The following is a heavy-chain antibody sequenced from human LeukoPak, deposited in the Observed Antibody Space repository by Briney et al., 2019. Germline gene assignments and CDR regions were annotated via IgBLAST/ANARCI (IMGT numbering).Heavy chain of an antibody. D-gene: IGHD6-13*01. Sequence: SETLSLTCTVSGASISSYYWSWIRQPQGKGMEWIGFIYYSGSTNYNPSLKSRVTISVDTSKNQFSLRLSSVTAADTAVYYCASPGIVAAGTDRGFDYWGQGTLVTVSS. CDR2: IYYSGST. V-gene: IGHV4-59*01. CDR3: ASPGIVAAGTDRGFDY. CDR1: GASISSYY. J-gene: IGHJ4*02.